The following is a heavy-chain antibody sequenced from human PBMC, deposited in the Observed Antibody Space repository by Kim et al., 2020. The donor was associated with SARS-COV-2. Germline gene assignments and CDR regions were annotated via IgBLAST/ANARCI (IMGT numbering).Heavy chain of an antibody. CDR3: ARHLYDSSGYYRAMKVYYYYGMDV. CDR2: INHSGST. CDR1: GGSFSGYY. D-gene: IGHD3-22*01. Sequence: SETLSLTCAVYGGSFSGYYWSWIRQPPGKGLEWIGEINHSGSTNYNPSLKSRVTISVDTSKNQFSLKLSSVTAADTAVYYCARHLYDSSGYYRAMKVYYYYGMDVWGQGTTVTVSS. J-gene: IGHJ6*02. V-gene: IGHV4-34*01.